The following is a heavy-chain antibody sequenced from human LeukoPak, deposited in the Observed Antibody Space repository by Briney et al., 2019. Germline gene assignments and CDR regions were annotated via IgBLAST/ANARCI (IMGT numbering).Heavy chain of an antibody. D-gene: IGHD1-26*01. Sequence: GGSLRLSCAASGFTFSSYAMHWVRQAPGKGLEWVAVISYDGSNKYYADSVKGRFTISRDNSKNTLYLQMNSLRAEDMAVYYCARVATVNYYYYMDVWGKGTTVTVSS. CDR2: ISYDGSNK. CDR3: ARVATVNYYYYMDV. V-gene: IGHV3-30-3*01. CDR1: GFTFSSYA. J-gene: IGHJ6*03.